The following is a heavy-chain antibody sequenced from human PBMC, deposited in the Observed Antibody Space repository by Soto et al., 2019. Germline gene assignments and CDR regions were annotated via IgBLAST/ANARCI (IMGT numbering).Heavy chain of an antibody. CDR2: ISYDGSNQ. J-gene: IGHJ4*02. CDR1: GFTFNIYG. CDR3: AKDQASGQGSFDS. V-gene: IGHV3-30*18. Sequence: VKLVESGGGVVQPRGSLRLSCAASGFTFNIYGMHWVRQAPDKGLEWVALISYDGSNQYYADSVKGRFTISRDNSKNTLFLQMNSLRADDTAVYYCAKDQASGQGSFDSWGQGTLVTVSS.